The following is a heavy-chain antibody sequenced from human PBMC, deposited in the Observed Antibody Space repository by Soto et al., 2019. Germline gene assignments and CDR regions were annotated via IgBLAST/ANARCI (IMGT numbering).Heavy chain of an antibody. V-gene: IGHV6-1*01. D-gene: IGHD1-26*01. CDR2: TYYRSKWYY. J-gene: IGHJ4*01. Sequence: SQTLSLTCAITGGSVSSNSAGLSWVRQSPSRGLEWLGRTYYRSKWYYEYAVSVRGRITINPDTSKNQYSLQLNSVTPEDTAVYFCARGEQYSGRIFDYWGQGTLVTVSS. CDR1: GGSVSSNSAG. CDR3: ARGEQYSGRIFDY.